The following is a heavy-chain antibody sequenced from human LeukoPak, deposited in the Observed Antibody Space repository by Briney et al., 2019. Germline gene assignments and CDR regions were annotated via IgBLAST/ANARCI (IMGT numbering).Heavy chain of an antibody. CDR3: AKGGRRGSFYHDYFDY. Sequence: PGGSLRLSCAASGFTFSSYAIIWVRQAPGKGLEWVSASGRGGSTYYTDSVKGRFTISRDISKNTLYLQMNSLRAEDTAVYYCAKGGRRGSFYHDYFDYWGQGTLVTVSS. CDR2: SGRGGST. V-gene: IGHV3-23*01. CDR1: GFTFSSYA. J-gene: IGHJ4*02. D-gene: IGHD1-26*01.